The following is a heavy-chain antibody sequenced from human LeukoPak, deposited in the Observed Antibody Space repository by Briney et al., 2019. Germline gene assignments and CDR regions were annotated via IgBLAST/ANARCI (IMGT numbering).Heavy chain of an antibody. Sequence: GGSLRLSCAASGFTFSSYSMNWVRQAPGKGLEWVPYISSSSSTIYYADSVKGRFTISRDNAKNSLYLQMNSLRDEDTAVYYCARDGPSVAGTRYYYYYGMDVWGQGTTVTVSS. J-gene: IGHJ6*02. V-gene: IGHV3-48*02. CDR1: GFTFSSYS. CDR3: ARDGPSVAGTRYYYYYGMDV. D-gene: IGHD6-19*01. CDR2: ISSSSSTI.